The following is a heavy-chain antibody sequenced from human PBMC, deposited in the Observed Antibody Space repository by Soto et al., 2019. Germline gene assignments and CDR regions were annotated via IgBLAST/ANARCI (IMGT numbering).Heavy chain of an antibody. D-gene: IGHD1-26*01. CDR3: ARRYGENFDY. CDR1: GGSINXXY. V-gene: IGHV4-59*01. J-gene: IGHJ4*02. CDR2: IYYSGST. Sequence: SETXSLXXTVSGGSINXXYXXXIRQPPGKGLEWIGYIYYSGSTNYNPSLKSRVTISVDTSKNQFSLKLSSFTAADTAVYYCARRYGENFDYWGQGTLVTVSS.